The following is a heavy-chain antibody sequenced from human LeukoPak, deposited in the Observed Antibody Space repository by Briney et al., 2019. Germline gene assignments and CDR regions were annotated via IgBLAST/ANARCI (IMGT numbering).Heavy chain of an antibody. CDR2: LSKSGNT. CDR3: ARARYVNSFYAFDI. CDR1: GGSISSYY. J-gene: IGHJ3*02. Sequence: SETLSLTCTVSGGSISSYYWSWIRLPPGKGLEWIGYLSKSGNTNCSPSLKSRVTIFGDTSKNQFFLKLSSVTAADTAMYYCARARYVNSFYAFDIWGQGTLVTVSS. V-gene: IGHV4-59*01. D-gene: IGHD3-9*01.